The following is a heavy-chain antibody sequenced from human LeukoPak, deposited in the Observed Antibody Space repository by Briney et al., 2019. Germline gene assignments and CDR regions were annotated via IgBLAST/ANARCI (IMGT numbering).Heavy chain of an antibody. J-gene: IGHJ3*02. D-gene: IGHD3-3*01. CDR3: ARDRPGGVALDAFDI. Sequence: PGGSLRLSCAASGFTFSSYWMSWVRQAPGKGLEWVANIKQDGSEKYYVDSVKGRFTISRDNAKNSLYLQMNSLRAEDMAVYYCARDRPGGVALDAFDIWGQGTMVTVSS. CDR2: IKQDGSEK. V-gene: IGHV3-7*01. CDR1: GFTFSSYW.